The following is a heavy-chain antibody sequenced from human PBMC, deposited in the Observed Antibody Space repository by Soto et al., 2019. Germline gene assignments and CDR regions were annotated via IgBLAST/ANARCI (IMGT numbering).Heavy chain of an antibody. Sequence: QVQLQESGPGLVKPSQTLSLTCTVSGGSISSGDYYWSWIRQPPGKGLEWIGYIYYSGSTYYNPSLKSRVTISGDTSNSPFALMLRSVTAADSAVYYCARVRTSCYYCYSSGMDVWGQGTTVTVSS. CDR2: IYYSGST. CDR1: GGSISSGDYY. V-gene: IGHV4-30-4*01. CDR3: ARVRTSCYYCYSSGMDV. J-gene: IGHJ6*02. D-gene: IGHD2-2*01.